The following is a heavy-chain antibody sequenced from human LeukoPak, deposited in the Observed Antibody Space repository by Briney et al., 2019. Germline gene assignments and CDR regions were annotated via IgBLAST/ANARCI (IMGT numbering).Heavy chain of an antibody. CDR1: GYTFTSYG. CDR3: ATSQGIAVAGRGLDY. J-gene: IGHJ4*02. V-gene: IGHV1-18*01. CDR2: ISAYNGNT. Sequence: ASVKVSCKAAGYTFTSYGISWVRQAPGQGLEWMGWISAYNGNTNYAQKLQGRVTMTTDTSTSTAYMELRSLRSDDTAVYYCATSQGIAVAGRGLDYWGQGTLVTVSS. D-gene: IGHD6-19*01.